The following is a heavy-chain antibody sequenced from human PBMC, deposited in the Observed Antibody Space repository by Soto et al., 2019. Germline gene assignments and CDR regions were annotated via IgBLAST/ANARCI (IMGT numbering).Heavy chain of an antibody. CDR1: GFTFSDYY. CDR2: ISNSGSIT. D-gene: IGHD3-10*01. Sequence: QVQLVESGGGLVKPGGSLRLSCAASGFTFSDYYMSWIRQAPGKGLEWISYISNSGSITYYTDSVKGRFAISRDNAKNSLHLQMNRLRADDAAVYYCARDQGLGSGTYYRVWGQGILVTVSS. J-gene: IGHJ4*02. V-gene: IGHV3-11*01. CDR3: ARDQGLGSGTYYRV.